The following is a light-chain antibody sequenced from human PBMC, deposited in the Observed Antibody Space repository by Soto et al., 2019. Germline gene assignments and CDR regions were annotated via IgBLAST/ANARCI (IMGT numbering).Light chain of an antibody. CDR2: GAS. CDR1: QSVSSSY. CDR3: QQYGRSPVT. V-gene: IGKV3-20*01. Sequence: EIVLTQSPGTLSLSPGERATLSCRASQSVSSSYLAWYQQKPGQAPRLLIYGASSRATGIPDRFSGSGSGTDFTLTISRLEPEDFAVYSCQQYGRSPVTFGQGTKV. J-gene: IGKJ1*01.